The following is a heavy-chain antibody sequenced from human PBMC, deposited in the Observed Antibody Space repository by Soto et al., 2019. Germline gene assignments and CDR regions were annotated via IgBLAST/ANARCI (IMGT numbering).Heavy chain of an antibody. J-gene: IGHJ6*02. V-gene: IGHV5-10-1*01. CDR2: IDPTDSET. Sequence: GESLKISCKGSGFAFNNYCISWVRQMPGKGLEWMGRIDPTDSETIYTPSFRGHVTISVDKSINTAYLHWSSLRASDTAMYYCARSLLVVAVAEDHYGMDVWGQGTTVTVSS. D-gene: IGHD2-2*01. CDR3: ARSLLVVAVAEDHYGMDV. CDR1: GFAFNNYC.